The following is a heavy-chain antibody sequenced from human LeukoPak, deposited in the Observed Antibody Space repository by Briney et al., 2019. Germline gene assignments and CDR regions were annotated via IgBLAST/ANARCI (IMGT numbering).Heavy chain of an antibody. Sequence: SVTLPLTCTVSGGSISSYYWSWIRQPPGKGLKWIGYIYYSGSTNYNPSLKSRVTISVDTSKNQFSLKLSSVTAADTAVYYCARVDYDFWSKNYYYYYMDVWGKGTTVAVSS. CDR2: IYYSGST. CDR1: GGSISSYY. V-gene: IGHV4-59*01. CDR3: ARVDYDFWSKNYYYYYMDV. D-gene: IGHD3-3*01. J-gene: IGHJ6*03.